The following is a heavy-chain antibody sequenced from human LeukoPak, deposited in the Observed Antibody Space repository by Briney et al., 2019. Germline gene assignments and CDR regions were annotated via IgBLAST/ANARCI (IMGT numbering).Heavy chain of an antibody. J-gene: IGHJ3*02. CDR1: GFTFSSYW. D-gene: IGHD7-27*01. V-gene: IGHV3-7*01. CDR3: ARRAVNWGSAFDI. CDR2: IKQDGSEK. Sequence: GGSLRLSCAASGFTFSSYWMSWVRQAPGKGLEWVANIKQDGSEKYYVDSVKGRFTISRDNAKNSLYLQMNSLRAEDTAVYCCARRAVNWGSAFDIWGQGTMVTVSS.